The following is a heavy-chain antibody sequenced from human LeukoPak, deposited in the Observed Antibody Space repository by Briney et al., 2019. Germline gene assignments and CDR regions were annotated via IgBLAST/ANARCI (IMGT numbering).Heavy chain of an antibody. CDR1: GYTFATYG. V-gene: IGHV1-18*01. D-gene: IGHD6-13*01. Sequence: ASVQVSCKASGYTFATYGFCWVRQAPGHGLEWMGWISSNTGKTDYAQKFQGRVTLTTDTSTSTAYMELRSLRPDDTALYYCAKVAGDRMDYWGQGTLLTVSS. CDR3: AKVAGDRMDY. CDR2: ISSNTGKT. J-gene: IGHJ4*02.